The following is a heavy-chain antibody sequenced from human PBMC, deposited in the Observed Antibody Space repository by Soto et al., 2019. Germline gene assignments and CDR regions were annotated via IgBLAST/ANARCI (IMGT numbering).Heavy chain of an antibody. Sequence: LSLTFTVSVGSISSGGYYWSWIRQHPGKGLEWIGYIYYSGSTHYNPSLKSRVTISVDTSKNQFSLRLSSVTAADTAVYYCARDQDFYDSSGHDAFEIWGQGTMVTVSS. CDR2: IYYSGST. D-gene: IGHD3-22*01. V-gene: IGHV4-31*03. CDR3: ARDQDFYDSSGHDAFEI. J-gene: IGHJ3*02. CDR1: VGSISSGGYY.